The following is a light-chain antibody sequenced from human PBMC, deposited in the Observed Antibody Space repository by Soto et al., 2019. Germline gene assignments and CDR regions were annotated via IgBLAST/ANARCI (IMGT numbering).Light chain of an antibody. CDR2: GAS. J-gene: IGKJ1*01. CDR1: QSVSSSY. V-gene: IGKV3-20*01. Sequence: EIVLTQSPGTLSLSPGERATLSCRASQSVSSSYLAWYQQKPGQAPRPLIYGASSRAIGIPVRFSGSGSGTDFTLTIIRLEPEDFAVYYCQQYGSSPWTFGQGTKVDIK. CDR3: QQYGSSPWT.